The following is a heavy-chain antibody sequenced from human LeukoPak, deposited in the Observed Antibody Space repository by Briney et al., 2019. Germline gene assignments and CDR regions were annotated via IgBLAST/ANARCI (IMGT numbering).Heavy chain of an antibody. J-gene: IGHJ4*02. D-gene: IGHD3-22*01. CDR3: AKGHYYDSSGYPQ. V-gene: IGHV3-23*01. CDR1: GFTFSSYA. CDR2: ISGSGGST. Sequence: GGSPRLSCAASGFTFSSYAMSWVRQAPGKGLEWVSAISGSGGSTYYADSVKGRFTIPRDNSKNTLYLQMNSLRAEDTAVYYCAKGHYYDSSGYPQWGQGTLVTVSS.